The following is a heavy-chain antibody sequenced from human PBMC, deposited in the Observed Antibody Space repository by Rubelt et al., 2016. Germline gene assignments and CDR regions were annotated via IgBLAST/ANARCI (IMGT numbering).Heavy chain of an antibody. D-gene: IGHD5-24*01. Sequence: QLQLQESGPGLVKPSETLSLTCTVSGGSISSYYWGWIRQPPGKGLEWIGSIYYSGSTYYNPSLKSRVTISVDTSKNQFSLKLSSVTDADTAVYYCARHGYRWLQTYNWFDPWGQGTLVTVSS. V-gene: IGHV4-39*07. CDR3: ARHGYRWLQTYNWFDP. CDR1: GGSISSYY. J-gene: IGHJ5*02. CDR2: IYYSGST.